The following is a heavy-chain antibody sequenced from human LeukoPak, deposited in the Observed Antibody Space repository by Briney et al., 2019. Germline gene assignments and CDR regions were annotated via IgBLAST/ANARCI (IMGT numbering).Heavy chain of an antibody. CDR1: GYTFTGYN. V-gene: IGHV1-2*02. Sequence: ASVKVSCKASGYTFTGYNMHWVRQAPGQGLEWMGWINPNSGGTNYAQKFQGRVTMTRDTSISTAYMELSRLRSDDTAVYYCARVVYYYYYMDVWGKGTTVTVSS. CDR2: INPNSGGT. CDR3: ARVVYYYYYMDV. D-gene: IGHD2-15*01. J-gene: IGHJ6*03.